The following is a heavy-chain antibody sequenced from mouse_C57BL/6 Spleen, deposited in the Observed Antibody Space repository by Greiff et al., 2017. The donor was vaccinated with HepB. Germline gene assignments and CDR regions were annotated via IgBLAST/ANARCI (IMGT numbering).Heavy chain of an antibody. D-gene: IGHD3-3*01. CDR3: ARGLGLFAY. CDR2: INPNNGGT. J-gene: IGHJ3*01. Sequence: VQLQQSGPELVKPGASVKIPCKASGYTFTDYNMDWVKQSHGKSLEWIGDINPNNGGTIYNQKFKGKATLTVDKSSSTAYMELRSLTSEDTAVYYCARGLGLFAYWGQGTLVTVSA. CDR1: GYTFTDYN. V-gene: IGHV1-18*01.